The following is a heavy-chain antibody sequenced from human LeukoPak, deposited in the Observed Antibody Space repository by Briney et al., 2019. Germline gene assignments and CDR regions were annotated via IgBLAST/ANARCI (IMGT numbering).Heavy chain of an antibody. D-gene: IGHD3-3*01. J-gene: IGHJ4*02. V-gene: IGHV3-7*03. Sequence: GGSLRLSCAASGFTFSSYWVSWVRQAPGKGLEWVANIKQDGSEKYYVDSVKGRFTISRDNAKNSLYLQMNSLRAEDTAVYYCARDSYYDFWSGYYVFYFDYWGQGTLVTVSS. CDR2: IKQDGSEK. CDR3: ARDSYYDFWSGYYVFYFDY. CDR1: GFTFSSYW.